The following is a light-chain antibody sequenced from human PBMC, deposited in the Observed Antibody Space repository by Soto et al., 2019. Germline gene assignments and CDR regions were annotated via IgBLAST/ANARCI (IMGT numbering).Light chain of an antibody. CDR1: QSISSY. Sequence: DIQMTQTPSSLSASVGDRVTMTCRASQSISSYLNWYQQKPGKAPKLLIYAASSLQSGVPSRFSGSGSGTDLTLTISSLQPEDFAVYYCQQRSNWPSFGPGTKVDIK. J-gene: IGKJ3*01. CDR3: QQRSNWPS. CDR2: AAS. V-gene: IGKV1-39*01.